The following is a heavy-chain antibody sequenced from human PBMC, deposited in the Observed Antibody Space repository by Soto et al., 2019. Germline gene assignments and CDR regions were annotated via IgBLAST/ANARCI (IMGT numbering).Heavy chain of an antibody. D-gene: IGHD6-6*01. CDR3: AREVYSSSSPPHNWFDP. V-gene: IGHV4-59*01. J-gene: IGHJ5*02. CDR1: GGSISSYY. Sequence: PSETLSLTCTVSGGSISSYYWSWIRQPPGKGLEWIGYIYYSGSTNYNPSLKSRVTISVDTSKNQFSLKLSSVTAADTAVYYCAREVYSSSSPPHNWFDPWGQGTLVTVSS. CDR2: IYYSGST.